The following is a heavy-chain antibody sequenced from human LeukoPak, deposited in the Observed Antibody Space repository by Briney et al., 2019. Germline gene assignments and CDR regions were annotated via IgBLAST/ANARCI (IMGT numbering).Heavy chain of an antibody. D-gene: IGHD5-24*01. V-gene: IGHV3-30*18. CDR2: ISYDGSNK. CDR1: GFTFSSYG. J-gene: IGHJ4*02. CDR3: AKGVEMATISLFDY. Sequence: GGSLRLSCAASGFTFSSYGMPWVRQAPGKGLEWVAVISYDGSNKYYADSVKGRFTISRDDSKNTLYLQMNSLRAEDTAVYYCAKGVEMATISLFDYWGQGTLVTVSS.